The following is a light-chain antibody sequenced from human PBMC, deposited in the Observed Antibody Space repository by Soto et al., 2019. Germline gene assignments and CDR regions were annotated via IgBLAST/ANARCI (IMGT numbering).Light chain of an antibody. J-gene: IGLJ3*02. CDR2: RND. CDR1: SSDVGRYY. Sequence: QSVLTQAPSASATPGQRVIISCSGSSSDVGRYYVHWYQHFPGTAPKLLIYRNDERPSGVPDRFSGSKSGTSASLAISGLRSEDEADYYCAAWDDSLSAWVFGGGTKLTVL. CDR3: AAWDDSLSAWV. V-gene: IGLV1-47*01.